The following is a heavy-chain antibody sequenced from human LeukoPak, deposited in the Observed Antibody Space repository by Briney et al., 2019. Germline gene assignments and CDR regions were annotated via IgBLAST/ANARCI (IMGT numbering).Heavy chain of an antibody. D-gene: IGHD4-23*01. CDR2: ISYDGSNK. V-gene: IGHV3-30-3*01. CDR1: GFTFSSYA. Sequence: GGSLRLSCAASGFTFSSYAMHWVRQAPGKGLEWVAVISYDGSNKYYADSVKGRFTISRDNSKNTLYLQMNSLRAEDTAVYYCAEISDYGGNFDYWGQGTLVTVSS. J-gene: IGHJ4*02. CDR3: AEISDYGGNFDY.